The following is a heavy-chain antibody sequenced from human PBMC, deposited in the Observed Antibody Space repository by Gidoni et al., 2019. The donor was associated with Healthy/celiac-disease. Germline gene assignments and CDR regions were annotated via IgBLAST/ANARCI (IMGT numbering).Heavy chain of an antibody. CDR2: IYYSGST. CDR1: GGSISSGGYY. Sequence: QVQLQESGPGLVKPSQTLSLTCTVSGGSISSGGYYWRWIRQHPGKGLEWIGYIYYSGSTYYNPSLKSRVTISVDTSKNQFSLKLSSVTAADTAVYYCARDRGYYYDSSGYYPLNSFDIWGQGTMVTVSS. V-gene: IGHV4-31*03. CDR3: ARDRGYYYDSSGYYPLNSFDI. J-gene: IGHJ3*02. D-gene: IGHD3-22*01.